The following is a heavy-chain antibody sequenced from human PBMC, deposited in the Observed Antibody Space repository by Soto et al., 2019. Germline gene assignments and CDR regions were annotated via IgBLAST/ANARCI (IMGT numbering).Heavy chain of an antibody. D-gene: IGHD2-21*01. V-gene: IGHV3-23*01. J-gene: IGHJ6*02. Sequence: PGGSLRLSCAASGFNLVDYAMGWVRQAPGKGLEWVSGISGNGRTTYYPDSVNGRFTISRDNSKNTLFLQMDSLRAEDTAVYFCARYAYSGESRNYGMDVWGQGTMVTVSS. CDR1: GFNLVDYA. CDR2: ISGNGRTT. CDR3: ARYAYSGESRNYGMDV.